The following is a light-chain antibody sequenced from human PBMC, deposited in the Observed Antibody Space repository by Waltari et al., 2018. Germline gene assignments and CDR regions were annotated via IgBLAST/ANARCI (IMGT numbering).Light chain of an antibody. CDR1: SSAVGAYNS. V-gene: IGLV2-11*01. CDR3: CSYAGSYTWV. CDR2: DVS. J-gene: IGLJ3*02. Sequence: QSALTQPRSVSGSPGQPVTIPCTRTSSAVGAYNSFSWYQQHPGKAPKLMIYDVSKRPSGVPDRFSGSKSGNTASLTISGLQAEDEADYYCCSYAGSYTWVFGGGTKLTVL.